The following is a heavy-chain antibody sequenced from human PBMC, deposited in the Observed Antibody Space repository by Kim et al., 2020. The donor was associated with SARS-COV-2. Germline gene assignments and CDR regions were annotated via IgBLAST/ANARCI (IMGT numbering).Heavy chain of an antibody. CDR1: GYTFGSYG. CDR3: ARERGGYTYGDY. Sequence: ASVKVSCKPSGYTFGSYGITWVRQAPGQGLEWMGWINIDKGNTNYAQKVQGRVTMTTDTSTNTVYMELRSLGFDDTAVYFCARERGGYTYGDYWGQGSLV. V-gene: IGHV1-18*01. J-gene: IGHJ4*02. CDR2: INIDKGNT. D-gene: IGHD5-12*01.